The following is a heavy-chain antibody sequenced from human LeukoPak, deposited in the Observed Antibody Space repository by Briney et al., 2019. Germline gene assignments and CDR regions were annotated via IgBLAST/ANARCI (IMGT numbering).Heavy chain of an antibody. V-gene: IGHV4-39*07. CDR3: ARGVIVAGGNDFDY. Sequence: SETLSLTCTVSGASFSNDYHWGWIRQSPGKGLEWIGTMGYGGRTYFSPSLKSRVSLSIDMSRTYFSLILKSVSAADTAVYYCARGVIVAGGNDFDYWGQGTLVTVSS. D-gene: IGHD6-13*01. CDR2: MGYGGRT. CDR1: GASFSNDYH. J-gene: IGHJ4*02.